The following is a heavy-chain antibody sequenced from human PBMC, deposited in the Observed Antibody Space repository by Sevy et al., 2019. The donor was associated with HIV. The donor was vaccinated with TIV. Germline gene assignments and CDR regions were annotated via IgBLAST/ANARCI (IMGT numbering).Heavy chain of an antibody. D-gene: IGHD2-15*01. V-gene: IGHV3-30*18. CDR3: GKADGDLYCSGGSCYSPNQLWYYYYGMDV. Sequence: GGSLRLSCAASGFTFSSYGMHWVRQAPGKGLEWVAVISYDGSNKYYADSVKGRFTISRDNSKNRLYLQMNSLRAEDTAGYYCGKADGDLYCSGGSCYSPNQLWYYYYGMDVWGQGTTVTVSS. CDR2: ISYDGSNK. J-gene: IGHJ6*02. CDR1: GFTFSSYG.